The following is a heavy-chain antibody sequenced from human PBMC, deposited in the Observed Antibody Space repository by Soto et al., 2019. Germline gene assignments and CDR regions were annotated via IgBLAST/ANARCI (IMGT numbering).Heavy chain of an antibody. CDR2: INHSGST. J-gene: IGHJ6*02. CDR1: VGSIGNSRYY. D-gene: IGHD2-2*01. Sequence: SETLSLSYTVSVGSIGNSRYYWAWIRQPPGNGLEWIGEINHSGSTNYHTSLNSRVTISVDTSKNQFSLKLSSVTAADTAVYYCARVQLGYCSSTSCYAEDYYHYGLDVRGQGPTVTVSS. V-gene: IGHV4-39*07. CDR3: ARVQLGYCSSTSCYAEDYYHYGLDV.